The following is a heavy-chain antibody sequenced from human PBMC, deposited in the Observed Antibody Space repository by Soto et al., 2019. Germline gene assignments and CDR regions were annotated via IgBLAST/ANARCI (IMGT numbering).Heavy chain of an antibody. J-gene: IGHJ5*02. Sequence: ASVKVSCKASGYTFTSYGISWVRQAPGQGLEWMGWISAYNGNTNYAQKLQGRVTMTADTSTSTAYMELRSLRSDDTAVYYCAIDQRITVVPGVITPKIGWFDPWGQGTLVTVSS. CDR3: AIDQRITVVPGVITPKIGWFDP. V-gene: IGHV1-18*01. CDR1: GYTFTSYG. D-gene: IGHD3-10*01. CDR2: ISAYNGNT.